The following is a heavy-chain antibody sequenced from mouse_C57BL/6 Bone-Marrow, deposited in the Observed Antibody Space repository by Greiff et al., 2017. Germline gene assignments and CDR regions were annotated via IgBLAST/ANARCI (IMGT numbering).Heavy chain of an antibody. CDR2: IYPRSGNT. CDR3: ARDDDYSVPYYYSMDY. CDR1: GYTFTSYG. V-gene: IGHV1-81*01. Sequence: VQLQQSGAELARPGASVKLSCKASGYTFTSYGISWVKQRTGPGLEWIGEIYPRSGNTYYNEKFKGKATLTADKSSSTAYMERRSLTSEDSAVYFCARDDDYSVPYYYSMDYWGQGTSVTVSS. D-gene: IGHD2-3*01. J-gene: IGHJ4*01.